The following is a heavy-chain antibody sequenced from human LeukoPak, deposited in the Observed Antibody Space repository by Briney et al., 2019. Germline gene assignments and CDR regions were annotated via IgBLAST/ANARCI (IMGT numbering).Heavy chain of an antibody. CDR1: GGSISSYY. CDR3: ARCDYYDSSGYYPGFDY. D-gene: IGHD3-22*01. V-gene: IGHV4-59*01. J-gene: IGHJ4*02. CDR2: IYYSGST. Sequence: SETLSLTCTVSGGSISSYYWSWIRQPPGKGLGWIGYIYYSGSTNYNPSLKSRVTISIDASKNQFSLKLSSVTAADTAVYYCARCDYYDSSGYYPGFDYWGQGTLVTVSS.